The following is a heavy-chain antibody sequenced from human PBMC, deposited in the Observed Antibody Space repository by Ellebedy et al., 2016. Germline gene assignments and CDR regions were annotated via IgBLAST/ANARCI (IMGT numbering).Heavy chain of an antibody. V-gene: IGHV3-7*01. Sequence: GESLKISCTVSGFTFRNYWMSWVRQAPGKGLEWLANIIQDGNKKYYADSVRGRVTISRDNAKNSLYLQMNSLRADDTAVYYCARENEHTSSSLDDWGQGTLVTVSS. J-gene: IGHJ4*02. D-gene: IGHD6-6*01. CDR1: GFTFRNYW. CDR3: ARENEHTSSSLDD. CDR2: IIQDGNKK.